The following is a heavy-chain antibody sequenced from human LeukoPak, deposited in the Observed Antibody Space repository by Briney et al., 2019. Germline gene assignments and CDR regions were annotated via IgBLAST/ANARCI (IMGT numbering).Heavy chain of an antibody. Sequence: QPGGSLRLSCAASGFTFSSYEMNWVRQAPGKGLVWVSRINSDGSSTSYADSVKGRFTISRDNAKNTLYLQMNSLRAEDTAVYYCARDGSRVFDFWSGFPPGDWFDPWGQGTLVTVPS. J-gene: IGHJ5*02. CDR3: ARDGSRVFDFWSGFPPGDWFDP. CDR1: GFTFSSYE. V-gene: IGHV3-74*01. CDR2: INSDGSST. D-gene: IGHD3-3*01.